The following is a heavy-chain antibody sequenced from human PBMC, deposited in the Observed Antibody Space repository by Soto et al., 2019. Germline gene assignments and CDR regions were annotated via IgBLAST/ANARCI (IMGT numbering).Heavy chain of an antibody. Sequence: PGGSLRLSGAASGFIFSSSLMNWVRQAPGKGLEWVAIISQDGSQKFYVDSVKGRFTISRDNAKNSLYLQMNSLRAEDTAVYYCARDRPARKLTMVSYTSSEGYCYDYSGPGTLFTVSS. CDR3: ARDRPARKLTMVSYTSSEGYCYDY. CDR2: ISQDGSQK. J-gene: IGHJ4*02. V-gene: IGHV3-7*03. CDR1: GFIFSSSL. D-gene: IGHD4-17*01.